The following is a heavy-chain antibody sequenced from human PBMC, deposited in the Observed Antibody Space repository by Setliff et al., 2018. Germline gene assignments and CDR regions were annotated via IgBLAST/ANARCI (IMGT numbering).Heavy chain of an antibody. D-gene: IGHD5-12*01. V-gene: IGHV3-11*06. J-gene: IGHJ4*02. CDR1: GFTFSYFS. Sequence: GGSLRLSCAGSGFTFSYFSMSWVRQVPGKGLEWVSSIFYNGASPSYADSVKGRFTISRHNSRNSLYLQRNSLRAEDTAVYYCVRVFWTYSDYASLACFDYWGQGALVTVSS. CDR2: IFYNGASP. CDR3: VRVFWTYSDYASLACFDY.